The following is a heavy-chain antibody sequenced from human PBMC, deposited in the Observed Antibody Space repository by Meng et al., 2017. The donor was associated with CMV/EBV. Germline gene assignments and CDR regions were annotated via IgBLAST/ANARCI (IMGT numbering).Heavy chain of an antibody. J-gene: IGHJ4*02. CDR2: TKSKYAGGTS. Sequence: EVQVCESVGDSVNPGGSLRLSCAASGFSFSPTWMSWIHPAPGKGLEWVGRTKSKYAGGTSEYAAPVTGRFSISRDDSINTLYLQMNSLKTEDTAVYYCTATHHSDSSGKYWGQGTLVTVSS. CDR3: TATHHSDSSGKY. D-gene: IGHD3-22*01. V-gene: IGHV3-15*01. CDR1: GFSFSPTW.